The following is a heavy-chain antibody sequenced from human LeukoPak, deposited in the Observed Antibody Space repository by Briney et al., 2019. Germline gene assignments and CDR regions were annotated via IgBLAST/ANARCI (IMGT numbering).Heavy chain of an antibody. D-gene: IGHD2-2*01. CDR3: ARRIEAVVASYFHY. J-gene: IGHJ4*02. CDR1: GFTFDNYA. V-gene: IGHV3-23*01. Sequence: LPGGSLRLSRAASGFTFDNYALSWVRQPPGKGLEWVATINGVSSTTYYADTVTGRFTISRDNSKNTVYLQMNSLRAGDSALYYCARRIEAVVASYFHYWGQGVLVTVSS. CDR2: INGVSSTT.